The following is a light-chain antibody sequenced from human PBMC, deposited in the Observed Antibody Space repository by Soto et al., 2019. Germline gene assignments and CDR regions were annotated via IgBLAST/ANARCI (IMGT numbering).Light chain of an antibody. V-gene: IGKV1-39*01. CDR2: AAS. J-gene: IGKJ1*01. CDR1: QSINSY. Sequence: DIQMTQSPSSLSASVGDRVTITCRASQSINSYLNWYHQKPGKAPKLLIYAASDLQIGVPSRFSGSGSGTDFTLSITSLQPEDFATYYCQQSYSTPWTFGQGTNVEIK. CDR3: QQSYSTPWT.